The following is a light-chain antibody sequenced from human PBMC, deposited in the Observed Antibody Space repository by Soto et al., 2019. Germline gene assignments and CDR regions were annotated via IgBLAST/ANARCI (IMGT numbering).Light chain of an antibody. Sequence: QSVLTQPPSASGSPGQSVTISCTGTSSDIGTYEYVSWFQQHPGKAPKLMIYEVTKRPSGVPDRFSGSKSGNTASLTVSGLQSEDEADYYCSSYVGNNNFVFGTGTKLTVL. CDR3: SSYVGNNNFV. V-gene: IGLV2-8*01. J-gene: IGLJ1*01. CDR2: EVT. CDR1: SSDIGTYEY.